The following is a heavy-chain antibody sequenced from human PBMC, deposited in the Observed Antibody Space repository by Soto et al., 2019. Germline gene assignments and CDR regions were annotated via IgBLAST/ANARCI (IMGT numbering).Heavy chain of an antibody. V-gene: IGHV4-59*01. J-gene: IGHJ4*02. CDR1: GGSISSYY. CDR3: AREVYDSGGYYPRIDY. CDR2: IYYSGST. Sequence: SETLSLTCTVSGGSISSYYWSWIRQPPGKGLEWIGYIYYSGSTNYNPSLKSRVTISVDTSKNQFSLKLSSVTAADTAVYYCAREVYDSGGYYPRIDYWGQGTLVTVSS. D-gene: IGHD3-22*01.